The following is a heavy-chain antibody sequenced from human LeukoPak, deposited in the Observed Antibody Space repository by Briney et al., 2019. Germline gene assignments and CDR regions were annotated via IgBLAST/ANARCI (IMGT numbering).Heavy chain of an antibody. V-gene: IGHV3-43*02. Sequence: PGGSLRLSCAASGFTFDNYAMHWVRQAPGKGLEWVSLISGDGGSTYYADSVKGRFTISRYNSKNSLYLQMNSLRTEDTALYYCAKDSGYDFWSGYSPDFDYWGQGTLVTVSS. D-gene: IGHD3-3*01. CDR1: GFTFDNYA. J-gene: IGHJ4*02. CDR3: AKDSGYDFWSGYSPDFDY. CDR2: ISGDGGST.